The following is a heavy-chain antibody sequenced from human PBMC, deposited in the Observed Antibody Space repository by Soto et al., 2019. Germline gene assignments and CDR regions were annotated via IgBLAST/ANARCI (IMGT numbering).Heavy chain of an antibody. CDR3: AREDPRYYYDTSGYR. D-gene: IGHD3-22*01. CDR2: IIPMLGIS. Sequence: QVQLVQSGAEVKKPGSSVKVSCKASGGTFSSYTISWVRQAPGQGLEWMGRIIPMLGISNYAQKFQGKVTITADKCTRTAYKEMSSLRSEDTAVYYGAREDPRYYYDTSGYRWGRRTLVTVAS. V-gene: IGHV1-69*08. J-gene: IGHJ4*02. CDR1: GGTFSSYT.